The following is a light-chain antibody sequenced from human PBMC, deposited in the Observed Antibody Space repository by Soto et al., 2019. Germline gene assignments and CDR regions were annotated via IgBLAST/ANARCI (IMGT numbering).Light chain of an antibody. Sequence: DIQMTQSPSSLSAFAGDRVTITCRASQGISSWLAWYQQKPGKAPKLLIYVASTLQSGVPSRFSGSGSGTDFTLTISSLEPEDSATYYCQQADSFPITFGQGTRLEIK. CDR3: QQADSFPIT. CDR2: VAS. V-gene: IGKV1-12*01. CDR1: QGISSW. J-gene: IGKJ5*01.